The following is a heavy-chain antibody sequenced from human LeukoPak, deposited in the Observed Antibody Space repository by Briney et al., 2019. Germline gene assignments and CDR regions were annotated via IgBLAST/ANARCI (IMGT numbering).Heavy chain of an antibody. D-gene: IGHD3-16*02. CDR3: ARFMITFGGVIPYHAFDI. J-gene: IGHJ3*02. V-gene: IGHV4-34*01. CDR1: CGSFSGFY. CDR2: INHSGST. Sequence: PSETLSPTCAVYCGSFSGFYWCWVRHPPRKGVGWVGGINHSGSTNYNPSLKSRVTISVDTSKNQFSLKLSSVTAADTAVYYCARFMITFGGVIPYHAFDIWGQGTMVTVSS.